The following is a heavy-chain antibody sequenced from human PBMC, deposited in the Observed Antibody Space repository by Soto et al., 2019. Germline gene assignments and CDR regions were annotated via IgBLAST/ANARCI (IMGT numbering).Heavy chain of an antibody. D-gene: IGHD2-2*01. CDR3: ARDRPVYCSNAICLDAFDI. CDR2: LSSREFST. Sequence: EVQLLESGGDLVQPGGSLRLSCAASGFTFNDYALTWVRQVPGKGLEWVSSLSSREFSTPYAESVKGRFTISRDNIKNTVYLQMNSLRAEDTAVYYCARDRPVYCSNAICLDAFDIWGQRTLVTVSS. J-gene: IGHJ3*02. V-gene: IGHV3-23*01. CDR1: GFTFNDYA.